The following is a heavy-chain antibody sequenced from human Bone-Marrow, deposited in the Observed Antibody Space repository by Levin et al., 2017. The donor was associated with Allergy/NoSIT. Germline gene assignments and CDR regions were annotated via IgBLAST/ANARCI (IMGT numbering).Heavy chain of an antibody. CDR3: ARAAGHCSGGNCYTYWNFDL. Sequence: PGGSLRLSCAASGFTFKDHYMSWIRQTPGKGLEWVSYLSDSSTYSNYADSVTGRFTISRDNAKNALYLQLNTLRSEDTAVYYCARAAGHCSGGNCYTYWNFDLWGRGTLVIVSS. J-gene: IGHJ2*01. V-gene: IGHV3-11*03. CDR1: GFTFKDHY. D-gene: IGHD2-15*01. CDR2: LSDSSTYS.